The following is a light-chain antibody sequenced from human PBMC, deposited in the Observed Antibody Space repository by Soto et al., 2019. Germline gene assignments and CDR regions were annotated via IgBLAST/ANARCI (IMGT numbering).Light chain of an antibody. V-gene: IGKV3-15*01. Sequence: EIVMTQSPATLSVSPGGRATLSCRASQSVSSYLAWYQQRRGQPPRLLIYRASTRATGIPDRFSGSGSGTEFSLTISSLQSEDFAVYYCQQYNSCPPKYTFGQGTKLEI. J-gene: IGKJ2*01. CDR2: RAS. CDR1: QSVSSY. CDR3: QQYNSCPPKYT.